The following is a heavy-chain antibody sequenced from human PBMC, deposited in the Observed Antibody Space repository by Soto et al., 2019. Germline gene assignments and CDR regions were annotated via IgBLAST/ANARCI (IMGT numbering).Heavy chain of an antibody. Sequence: ASVKVSCKASGYTFTSYDINWVRQATGQGREWMGWMNPNSGNTGYAQKFQGRVTMTRNTSISTAYMELSSLRSEDTAVYYCARGGDFWSGYYKSDYYYYGMDVWGQGXTVTVSS. CDR2: MNPNSGNT. D-gene: IGHD3-3*01. V-gene: IGHV1-8*01. CDR3: ARGGDFWSGYYKSDYYYYGMDV. J-gene: IGHJ6*02. CDR1: GYTFTSYD.